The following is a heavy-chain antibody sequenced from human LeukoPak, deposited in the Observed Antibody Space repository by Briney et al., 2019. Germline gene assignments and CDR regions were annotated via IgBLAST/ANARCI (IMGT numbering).Heavy chain of an antibody. D-gene: IGHD3-10*01. V-gene: IGHV1-24*01. CDR2: FDPEDGET. Sequence: ASVKVSCKVSGYTLTELSMHWVRQAPGKGLEWMGGFDPEDGETIYAQKFQGRVTMTEDTSTDTAYMELSSLRSEDTAVYYCATGALWFGGITSPPQDYWGQGTLVTVSS. CDR1: GYTLTELS. CDR3: ATGALWFGGITSPPQDY. J-gene: IGHJ4*02.